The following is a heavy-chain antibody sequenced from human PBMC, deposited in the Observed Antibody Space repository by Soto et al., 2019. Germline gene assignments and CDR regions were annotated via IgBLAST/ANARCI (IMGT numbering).Heavy chain of an antibody. CDR3: AKVRYCDYGERDALAF. CDR2: ISWNSGSI. J-gene: IGHJ3*01. D-gene: IGHD4-17*01. V-gene: IGHV3-9*01. CDR1: GFTFDDYA. Sequence: GGSLRLSCAASGFTFDDYAMHWVRQAPGKGLEWVSGISWNSGSIGYADSVKGRFTISRDNAKNSLYLQMNSLRAEDTALYYCAKVRYCDYGERDALAFPGQRTTVIVS.